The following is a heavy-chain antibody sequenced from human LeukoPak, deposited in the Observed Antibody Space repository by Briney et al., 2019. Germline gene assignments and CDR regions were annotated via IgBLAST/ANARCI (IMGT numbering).Heavy chain of an antibody. CDR3: ARVTKYDFWSGYFYYYYGMDV. Sequence: ASVKVSCKASGYTFTSYGISWVRPAPGQGLEWMGWISAYNGNTNYAQKLQGRVTMTTDTSTSTAYMELRSLRSDDTAVYYCARVTKYDFWSGYFYYYYGMDVWGQGTTVTVSS. J-gene: IGHJ6*02. CDR1: GYTFTSYG. CDR2: ISAYNGNT. V-gene: IGHV1-18*01. D-gene: IGHD3-3*01.